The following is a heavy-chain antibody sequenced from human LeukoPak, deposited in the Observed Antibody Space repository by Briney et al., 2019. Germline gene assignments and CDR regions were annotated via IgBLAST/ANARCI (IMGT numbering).Heavy chain of an antibody. V-gene: IGHV3-74*01. J-gene: IGHJ4*02. CDR2: MNEYSTTI. D-gene: IGHD4-17*01. Sequence: PGGSLRLSCAASGFPFNSFWMHWVRQAPGKGLVWVSDMNEYSTTIRYADSVKGRFTISRDNAKNSLYLQMNSLRAEDTAVYYCARGAVTTAYYVGYWGQGTLVTVSS. CDR1: GFPFNSFW. CDR3: ARGAVTTAYYVGY.